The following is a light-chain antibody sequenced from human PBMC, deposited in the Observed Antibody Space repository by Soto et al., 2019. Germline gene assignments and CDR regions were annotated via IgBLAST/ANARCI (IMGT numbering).Light chain of an antibody. V-gene: IGKV1-5*01. CDR1: QSISSW. J-gene: IGKJ2*01. CDR3: QQYNSYPYT. Sequence: DIQMTQSPSTLSASVGDRVTITCRASQSISSWLAWYQQKPGKAPTLLIYDASSLESGVPSRFIGSGSGTEFTLSISSLQPDDFATYYGQQYNSYPYTFGQGTKLEIK. CDR2: DAS.